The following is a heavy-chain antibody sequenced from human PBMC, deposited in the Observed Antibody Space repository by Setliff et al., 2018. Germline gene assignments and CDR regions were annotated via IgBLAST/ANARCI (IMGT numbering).Heavy chain of an antibody. V-gene: IGHV3-73*01. CDR2: IRSKSDSYAT. D-gene: IGHD6-13*01. CDR3: AAAPAGSDVFDM. J-gene: IGHJ3*02. Sequence: GGSLRLSCAASGFTFSNAWMSWVRQAPGKGLEWVGRIRSKSDSYATIYAASVRGRFTISRDDSKNTAYLQMNSLKTEDTAVYYCAAAPAGSDVFDMWGQGTMVTVSS. CDR1: GFTFSNAW.